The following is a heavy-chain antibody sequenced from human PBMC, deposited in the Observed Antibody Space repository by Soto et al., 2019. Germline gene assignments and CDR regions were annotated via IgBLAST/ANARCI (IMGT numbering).Heavy chain of an antibody. Sequence: QVQLQEAGPGLVKPSQTLSLTCTVSGGAISSGGYYWSWIRQHPGKGLEWIGYIYYIGSTYYNPALRSRVTISVEPSKNPFSLKLSSVTAADTAVSYCARVSLGHCSTTSCDGGWFDPWGQGTLVTVSS. CDR1: GGAISSGGYY. J-gene: IGHJ5*02. D-gene: IGHD2-2*01. CDR2: IYYIGST. V-gene: IGHV4-31*03. CDR3: ARVSLGHCSTTSCDGGWFDP.